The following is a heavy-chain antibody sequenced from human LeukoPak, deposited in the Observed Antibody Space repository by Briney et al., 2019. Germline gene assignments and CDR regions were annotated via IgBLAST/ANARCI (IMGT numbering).Heavy chain of an antibody. J-gene: IGHJ3*02. V-gene: IGHV3-33*01. CDR3: ARDYYDSGGQLPAGPLVFDI. Sequence: PGGSLRLSCAASGFTFRTFGMHWVRQAPGKGLEWVAIIWYDGINKYCADSVKGRFTISRDNSKNTLYLQMNSLRAEDTAVYYCARDYYDSGGQLPAGPLVFDIGGQGKMVTVSS. CDR2: IWYDGINK. D-gene: IGHD3-22*01. CDR1: GFTFRTFG.